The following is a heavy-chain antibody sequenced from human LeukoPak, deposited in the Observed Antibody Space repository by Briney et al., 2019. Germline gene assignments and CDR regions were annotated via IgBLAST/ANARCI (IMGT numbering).Heavy chain of an antibody. CDR1: GFTFTTFG. D-gene: IGHD1-14*01. J-gene: IGHJ4*02. CDR3: ARKGTPDY. CDR2: ISPDGNLE. V-gene: IGHV3-33*05. Sequence: GGSLRLSCAASGFTFTTFGIHWVRQAPGKGLEWVAAISPDGNLEYYTESVKGRFTVSRDNSKNMIYLQMNSLRAEDTAVYYCARKGTPDYWGQGTLVTVSS.